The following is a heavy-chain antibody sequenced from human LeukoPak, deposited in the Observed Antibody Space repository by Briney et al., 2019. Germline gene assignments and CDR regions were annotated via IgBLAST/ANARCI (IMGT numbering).Heavy chain of an antibody. J-gene: IGHJ4*02. CDR2: IYTSGST. Sequence: SETLSLTCTVSGGSISSGSYYWSWIRQPAGKGLEWIGRIYTSGSTNYNPSLKSRVTISVDTSKNQFSLKLSSVTAADTAVYYCAREGAGVVVPAARALDYWGQGTLVAVSS. D-gene: IGHD2-2*01. V-gene: IGHV4-61*02. CDR1: GGSISSGSYY. CDR3: AREGAGVVVPAARALDY.